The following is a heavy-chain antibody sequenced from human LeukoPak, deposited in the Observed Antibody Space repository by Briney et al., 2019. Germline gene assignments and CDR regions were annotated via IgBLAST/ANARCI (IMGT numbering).Heavy chain of an antibody. D-gene: IGHD1-26*01. CDR1: GFTFSSYG. Sequence: GGSLRLSCAASGFTFSSYGMSWVRQAPGKGLEWVSGISWNGGSKGYAASVKGRFTISKDNANNSLYLQMNSLRAEDTAVYYCARARSYFYYFDYWGQGTLATVSS. CDR2: ISWNGGSK. V-gene: IGHV3-20*04. CDR3: ARARSYFYYFDY. J-gene: IGHJ4*02.